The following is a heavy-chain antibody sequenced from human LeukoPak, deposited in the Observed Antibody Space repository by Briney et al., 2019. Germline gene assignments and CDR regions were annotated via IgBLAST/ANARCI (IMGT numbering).Heavy chain of an antibody. Sequence: PGGSLRLFCAASGFRFSDYSMNWVRQAPGKGLEWISYIGIDSGNTNYADSVKGRFTISRDNPKNTLYLQINSLSPEDTAVYFCAKRGVVIRVILVGFHKEAYYFDSWGQGALVTVSS. CDR2: IGIDSGNT. J-gene: IGHJ4*02. V-gene: IGHV3-48*01. CDR1: GFRFSDYS. CDR3: AKRGVVIRVILVGFHKEAYYFDS. D-gene: IGHD3-22*01.